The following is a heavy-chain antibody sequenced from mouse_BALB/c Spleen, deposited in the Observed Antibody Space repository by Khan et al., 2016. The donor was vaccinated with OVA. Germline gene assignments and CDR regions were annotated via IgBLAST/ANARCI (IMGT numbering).Heavy chain of an antibody. J-gene: IGHJ3*01. Sequence: EVELVESGGDLVKPGGSLKLSCAASGFTFSTYGMSWVRQTLDKRLEWVATVSSGGHYTYYPDTVKGRFTISRDNAKNTLYLQMSSLTSEDTAMFYCAIIAYYYDSGGFAYWGQGTLVTVSA. CDR1: GFTFSTYG. CDR2: VSSGGHYT. CDR3: AIIAYYYDSGGFAY. D-gene: IGHD1-1*01. V-gene: IGHV5-6*01.